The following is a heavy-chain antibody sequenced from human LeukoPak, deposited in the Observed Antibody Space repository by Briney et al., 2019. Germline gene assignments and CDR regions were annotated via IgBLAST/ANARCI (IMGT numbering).Heavy chain of an antibody. J-gene: IGHJ4*02. CDR2: INWNSGSI. Sequence: GRSLRLSCAASGFTFEDYAMHWVRQAPGKGLEWVSGINWNSGSIDYADSVKGRFTISRDNAKNSLYVQMNSLRAEDTALYYCVKAVGSGWYNYFDYWGQGTLVTVSS. V-gene: IGHV3-9*01. D-gene: IGHD6-19*01. CDR3: VKAVGSGWYNYFDY. CDR1: GFTFEDYA.